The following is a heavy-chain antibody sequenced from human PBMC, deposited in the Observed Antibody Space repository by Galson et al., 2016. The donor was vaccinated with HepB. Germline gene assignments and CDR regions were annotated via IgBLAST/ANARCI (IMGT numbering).Heavy chain of an antibody. CDR2: IYHSGTT. Sequence: TLSLTCTVSGGSVSSGGYFWSWIRQHPGKGLEWIGYIYHSGTTYYNPSLESRATISIDTSKNQFSLKLSSVTAADTAVYYCARDSRILTGYSYFDCWGQGTRVTVSP. D-gene: IGHD3-9*01. CDR3: ARDSRILTGYSYFDC. J-gene: IGHJ4*01. CDR1: GGSVSSGGYF. V-gene: IGHV4-31*03.